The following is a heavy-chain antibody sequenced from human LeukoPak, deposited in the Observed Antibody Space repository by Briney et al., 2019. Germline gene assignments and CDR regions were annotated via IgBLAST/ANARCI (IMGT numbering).Heavy chain of an antibody. D-gene: IGHD3-22*01. V-gene: IGHV3-23*01. CDR2: ISGSGGST. J-gene: IGHJ4*02. CDR3: ATHPYHSSGYYYV. Sequence: SGRSLRLSCAASGFTFSSYAMSWVRQAQGKGLEWVPAISGSGGSTYYADSVKGRFTISRDNSKNTLYLQMNSLRAEDTAVYYCATHPYHSSGYYYVWGQGTLVTVSS. CDR1: GFTFSSYA.